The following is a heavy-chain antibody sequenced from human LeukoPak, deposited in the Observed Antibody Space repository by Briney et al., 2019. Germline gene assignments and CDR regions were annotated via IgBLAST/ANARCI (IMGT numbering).Heavy chain of an antibody. V-gene: IGHV3-48*03. D-gene: IGHD3-10*01. CDR1: GFTFSSYE. Sequence: GGSLRLSCVASGFTFSSYEMNWVRQAPGKGLEWVSYISSSGSTIYYADSVKGRFTISRDNSKNTLYLQMNSLRAEDTAVYYCAKGSGIWGLPPTPLDYWGQGTLVTVSS. CDR2: ISSSGSTI. CDR3: AKGSGIWGLPPTPLDY. J-gene: IGHJ4*02.